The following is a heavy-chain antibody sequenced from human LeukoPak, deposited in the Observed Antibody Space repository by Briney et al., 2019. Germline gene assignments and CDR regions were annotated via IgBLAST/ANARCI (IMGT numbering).Heavy chain of an antibody. CDR1: GGSISSYY. D-gene: IGHD3-22*01. J-gene: IGHJ5*02. CDR3: ARTESYYDSSGYYNWFDP. V-gene: IGHV4-59*01. CDR2: IYYSGST. Sequence: SETLSLTCTVSGGSISSYYWSWIRQPPGKGLEWIGYIYYSGSTNYNPSLKSRVTISVDTSKNQFSLKLSSVTAADTAVYYCARTESYYDSSGYYNWFDPWGQGTLVTVSS.